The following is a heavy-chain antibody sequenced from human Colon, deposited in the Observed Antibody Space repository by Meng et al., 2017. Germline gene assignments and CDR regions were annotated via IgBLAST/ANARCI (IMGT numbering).Heavy chain of an antibody. CDR2: IYSSGGT. V-gene: IGHV4-30-4*01. CDR1: GGSIISADYY. D-gene: IGHD6-19*01. J-gene: IGHJ4*02. Sequence: QVQLQESCPGLVKPSQTLSLTCTVSGGSIISADYYWGWIRPPQGKGLEWIGYIYSSGGTYYNPSLKSRVIISVDTSKTRFSLKLSSLHAPDTAVYFCARIGVAVAGHYSFAYGAREPWSPSPQ. CDR3: ARIGVAVAGHYSFAY.